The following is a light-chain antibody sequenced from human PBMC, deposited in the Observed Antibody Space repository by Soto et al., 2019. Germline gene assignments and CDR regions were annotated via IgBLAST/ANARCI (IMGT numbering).Light chain of an antibody. V-gene: IGLV2-14*01. J-gene: IGLJ2*01. CDR1: SSDVGGFLY. CDR2: AVS. Sequence: QSALTQPASVSGSPGQSITISCTGTSSDVGGFLYVSWFQQHPGKAPKLMIYAVSNRPSGISNRFSGSKSGNTASLTISGLQAEDEADHYCRSYSSSSTLVVFGGGTKLTVL. CDR3: RSYSSSSTLVV.